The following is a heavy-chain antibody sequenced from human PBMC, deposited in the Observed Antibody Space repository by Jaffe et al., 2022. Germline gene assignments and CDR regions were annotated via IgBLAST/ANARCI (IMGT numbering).Heavy chain of an antibody. Sequence: QVQLQESGPGLVKPSETLSLTCTVSGGSISSYYWSWIRQPPGKGLEWIGYIYYSGSTNYNPSLKSRVTISVDTSKNQFSLKLSSVTAADTAVYYCARDRGQRMTSYYYYYMDVWGKGTTVTVSS. V-gene: IGHV4-59*01. CDR3: ARDRGQRMTSYYYYYMDV. CDR2: IYYSGST. CDR1: GGSISSYY. J-gene: IGHJ6*03. D-gene: IGHD3-10*01.